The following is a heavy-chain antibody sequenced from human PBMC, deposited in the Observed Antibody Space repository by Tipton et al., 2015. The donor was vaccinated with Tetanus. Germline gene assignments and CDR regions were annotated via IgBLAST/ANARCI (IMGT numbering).Heavy chain of an antibody. Sequence: TLSLTCTVSGASLRGGDYHWSWIRQPPGKGLEWLAYISGSGTSNSNYYLKSRITMTHDTSRNQFSLRLTAVTAADTAVYYCASANYDSSKKGPFDSWGQGSLFIVSS. J-gene: IGHJ4*02. CDR2: ISGSGTS. D-gene: IGHD4/OR15-4a*01. CDR1: GASLRGGDYH. V-gene: IGHV4-61*08. CDR3: ASANYDSSKKGPFDS.